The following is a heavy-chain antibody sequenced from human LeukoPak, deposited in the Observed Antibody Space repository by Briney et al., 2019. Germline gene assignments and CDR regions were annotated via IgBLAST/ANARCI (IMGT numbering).Heavy chain of an antibody. Sequence: SETLSLTCTVSGGSSSSSYWSWIRQPPGKGLEWIGYIHNTGSTNYNPSLKSRVTMSVDMSKNQFSQNLTSVTAADTAVYYCARGHGYTYANGGIDYWGQGTLVTVSS. J-gene: IGHJ4*02. V-gene: IGHV4-59*08. CDR2: IHNTGST. D-gene: IGHD5-18*01. CDR1: GGSSSSSY. CDR3: ARGHGYTYANGGIDY.